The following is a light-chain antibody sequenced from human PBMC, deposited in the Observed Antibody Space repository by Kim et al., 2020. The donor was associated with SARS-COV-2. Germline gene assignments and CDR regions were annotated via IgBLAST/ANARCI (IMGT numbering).Light chain of an antibody. J-gene: IGKJ2*01. Sequence: DIRMTQSPSSLSASVGDRVTITCRASQNIDFYLNWYQQRPGSVPKVLIYYASKLQSGVPSRFTGSGSGTDFTLTITNLQPEDFGTYYCQHSYTTPYTFGRGTKLEI. V-gene: IGKV1-39*01. CDR1: QNIDFY. CDR3: QHSYTTPYT. CDR2: YAS.